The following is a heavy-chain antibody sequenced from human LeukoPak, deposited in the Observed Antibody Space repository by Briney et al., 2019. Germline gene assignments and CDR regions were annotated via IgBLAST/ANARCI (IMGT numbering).Heavy chain of an antibody. D-gene: IGHD3-3*01. Sequence: GGSLRFSCAASGFTFSSYAMSWVRQAPGKGLEWVSAISGSGGSTYYADSVKGRFTISRDNAKNSLYLQMNSLRAEDTAVYYCATNGDFWSGYYSYYFDYWGQGTLVTVSS. CDR1: GFTFSSYA. V-gene: IGHV3-23*01. CDR3: ATNGDFWSGYYSYYFDY. J-gene: IGHJ4*02. CDR2: ISGSGGST.